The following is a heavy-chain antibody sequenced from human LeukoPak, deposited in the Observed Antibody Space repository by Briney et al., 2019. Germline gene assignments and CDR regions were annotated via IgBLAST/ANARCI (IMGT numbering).Heavy chain of an antibody. CDR3: VRKFATGD. Sequence: GGSLRLSCAASGFTFSSHLMHWVRQAQGAGLVWVSSVKSDGTATNYADSVKGRFTISRDNAKDTLYLQMNSLRVEDTAVYYCVRKFATGDWGQGTLVTVSS. V-gene: IGHV3-74*01. CDR2: VKSDGTAT. J-gene: IGHJ4*02. D-gene: IGHD1-14*01. CDR1: GFTFSSHL.